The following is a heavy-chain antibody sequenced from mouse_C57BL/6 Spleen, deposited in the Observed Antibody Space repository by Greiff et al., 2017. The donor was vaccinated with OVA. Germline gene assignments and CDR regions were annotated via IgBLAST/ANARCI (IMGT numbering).Heavy chain of an antibody. J-gene: IGHJ4*01. CDR1: GYIFTSYW. V-gene: IGHV1-53*01. CDR2: INPSNGGT. D-gene: IGHD1-1*02. CDR3: ARGGSLDY. Sequence: QVQLQQPGTELVKPGASVKLSCKASGYIFTSYWMHWVKQRPGLGLEWIGNINPSNGGTNYNEKFKNKATLTVDKSCSTAYMQLSSLTSEDSAVYYCARGGSLDYWGQGTSVTVSS.